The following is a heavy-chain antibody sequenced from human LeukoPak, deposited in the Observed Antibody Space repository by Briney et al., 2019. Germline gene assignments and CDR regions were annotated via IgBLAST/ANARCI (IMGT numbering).Heavy chain of an antibody. Sequence: PSETLSLTCAVYGGSFSGYYWSWIRQPPGKGLEWIGEVNHSGSTNYNPSLKSRVTISVDTSKNQFSLKLSSVTAADTAVYYCAREANCGSTSCFDYWGQGTLVTVSS. V-gene: IGHV4-34*01. J-gene: IGHJ4*02. CDR1: GGSFSGYY. D-gene: IGHD2-2*01. CDR2: VNHSGST. CDR3: AREANCGSTSCFDY.